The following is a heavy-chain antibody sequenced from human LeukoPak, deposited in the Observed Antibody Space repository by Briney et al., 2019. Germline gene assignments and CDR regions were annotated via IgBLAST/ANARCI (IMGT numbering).Heavy chain of an antibody. CDR1: GFTFDDYA. CDR2: ITWNSGSI. CDR3: AKDSGDY. Sequence: PGGSLRLSCAAFGFTFDDYAMHWVRQAPGKGLEWVSGITWNSGSIGYADSVKGRFTISRDNAKNSLYLQMNSLRAEDTAFYYCAKDSGDYWGQGTLVTVSS. J-gene: IGHJ4*02. V-gene: IGHV3-9*01.